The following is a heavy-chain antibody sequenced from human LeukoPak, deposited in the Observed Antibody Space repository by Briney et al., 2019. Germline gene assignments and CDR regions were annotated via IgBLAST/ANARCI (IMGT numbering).Heavy chain of an antibody. J-gene: IGHJ5*02. CDR2: IYYSGST. CDR3: ARHRVVNWFDP. Sequence: SETLSLTCTVSGGSISSYYWSWIRQPPGKGLEWIGYIYYSGSTNYNPSHKSRVTISVDTSKNQFSLKLSSVTAADTAVYYCARHRVVNWFDPWGQGTLVTVSS. CDR1: GGSISSYY. V-gene: IGHV4-59*08. D-gene: IGHD2-15*01.